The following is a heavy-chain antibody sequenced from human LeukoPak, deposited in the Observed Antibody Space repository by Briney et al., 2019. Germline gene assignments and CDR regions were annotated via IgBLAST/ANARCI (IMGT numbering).Heavy chain of an antibody. Sequence: PGGSLRLSCAASGFTFSSYSMNWVRQAPGKGLEWVSSISSSSSYIYYADSVKGRFTISRDNAKNSLYLHMNSLRAEDTAVYYCARDKYGDYVIDYWGQGTLVTVSS. V-gene: IGHV3-21*01. CDR1: GFTFSSYS. CDR2: ISSSSSYI. J-gene: IGHJ4*02. CDR3: ARDKYGDYVIDY. D-gene: IGHD4-17*01.